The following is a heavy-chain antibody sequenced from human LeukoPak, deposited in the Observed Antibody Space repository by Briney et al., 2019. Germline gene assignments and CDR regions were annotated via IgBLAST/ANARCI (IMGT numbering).Heavy chain of an antibody. CDR2: IRSKAYGGTT. D-gene: IGHD6-6*01. CDR1: GFTFGDYA. CDR3: TRAYSSSALIDY. J-gene: IGHJ4*02. V-gene: IGHV3-49*04. Sequence: GGSLRLSCTASGFTFGDYAMSWVRQAPGKGLEWVGFIRSKAYGGTTEYAASVKGRFTISRDDSKSIAYLQMNSLKTEDTAVYYCTRAYSSSALIDYWGQGTLVTVSS.